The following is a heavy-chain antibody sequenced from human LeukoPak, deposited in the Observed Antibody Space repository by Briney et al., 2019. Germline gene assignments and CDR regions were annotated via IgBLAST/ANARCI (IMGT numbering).Heavy chain of an antibody. Sequence: RASETLSLTCTVSGGSISSSRYYWGWVRQPPGKGLEWIGSIYYSGSTYYNPSLKSRVTISVDTSKNQFSLKLSSVTAADTAVYYCARLTEPRNGATFDYWGQGTLVTVSS. V-gene: IGHV4-39*01. J-gene: IGHJ4*02. CDR3: ARLTEPRNGATFDY. D-gene: IGHD2-8*01. CDR2: IYYSGST. CDR1: GGSISSSRYY.